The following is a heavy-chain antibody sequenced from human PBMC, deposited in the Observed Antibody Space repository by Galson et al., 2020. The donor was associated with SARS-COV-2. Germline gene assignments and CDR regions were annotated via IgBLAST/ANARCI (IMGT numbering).Heavy chain of an antibody. CDR2: IIPIFGTA. D-gene: IGHD4-17*01. CDR3: ASEDYGDYFWPFDY. CDR1: GGTFSSYA. V-gene: IGHV1-69*13. Sequence: SVKVSCKASGGTFSSYAISWVRQAPGQGLEWMGGIIPIFGTANYAQKFQGRVTITADESTSTAYMELSSLRSEDTAVYYCASEDYGDYFWPFDYWGQGTLVTVSS. J-gene: IGHJ4*02.